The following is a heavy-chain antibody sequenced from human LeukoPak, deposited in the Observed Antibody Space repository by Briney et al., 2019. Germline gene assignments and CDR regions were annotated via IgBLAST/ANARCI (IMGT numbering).Heavy chain of an antibody. D-gene: IGHD6-13*01. CDR1: GFTFSSYW. V-gene: IGHV3-7*01. Sequence: PGGSLRLSCAASGFTFSSYWMSWVRQAPGKGLEWVANMVDDGNKKNYVDSVKGRSTISRDNVKSSLYLQMNSLRVEDTAVYYCARGRGIALWGQGTLVTVSS. J-gene: IGHJ4*02. CDR3: ARGRGIAL. CDR2: MVDDGNKK.